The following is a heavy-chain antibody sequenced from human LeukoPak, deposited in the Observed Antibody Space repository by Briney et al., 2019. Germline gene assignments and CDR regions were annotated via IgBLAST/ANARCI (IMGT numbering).Heavy chain of an antibody. J-gene: IGHJ4*02. V-gene: IGHV3-21*01. CDR2: ISSSSSYI. D-gene: IGHD4-17*01. CDR1: GFTFSSYS. CDR3: ARARDYGDYVEYFDY. Sequence: PGGSLRLSCAASGFTFSSYSMNWVRQAPGKGLEWVSSISSSSSYIYYADSVKGRSTISRDNAKNSLYLQMNSLRAEDTAVYYCARARDYGDYVEYFDYWGQGTLVTVSS.